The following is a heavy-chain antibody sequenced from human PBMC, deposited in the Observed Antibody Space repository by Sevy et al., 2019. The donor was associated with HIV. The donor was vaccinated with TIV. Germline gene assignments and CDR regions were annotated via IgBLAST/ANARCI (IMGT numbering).Heavy chain of an antibody. D-gene: IGHD2-8*01. Sequence: GGSLRLSYAASGFTFSKYSMSWVRQPPGKGLEWVSTLSFGCGEINHADSVKGRFTISRDNSKNSLYLQMNNLRAEDTAVYYCAREGCTKPHDYWGQGTLVTVSS. CDR3: AREGCTKPHDY. CDR1: GFTFSKYS. V-gene: IGHV3-23*01. J-gene: IGHJ4*02. CDR2: LSFGCGEI.